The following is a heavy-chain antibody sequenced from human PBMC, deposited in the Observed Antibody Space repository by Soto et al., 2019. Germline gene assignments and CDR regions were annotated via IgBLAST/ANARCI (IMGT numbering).Heavy chain of an antibody. D-gene: IGHD3-22*01. CDR2: ISGSGGSA. CDR1: GFTFSSYA. J-gene: IGHJ4*02. Sequence: GGSLRLSCAASGFTFSSYAMSWVRQAPGKGLEWVSAISGSGGSAYYADSVKGRFTISRDNSKNTLYLQMNSLRAEDTAVYYCATDRDALVVPQLFDYWGQGTLVTVSS. CDR3: ATDRDALVVPQLFDY. V-gene: IGHV3-23*01.